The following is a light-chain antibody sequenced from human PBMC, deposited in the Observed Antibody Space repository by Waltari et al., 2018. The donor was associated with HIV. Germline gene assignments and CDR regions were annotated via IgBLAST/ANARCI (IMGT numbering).Light chain of an antibody. Sequence: QTVVTQEPSLTVSPGGTVTLTCASSTGAVTSDYYPNWFQQKPGQAPRALIYSTSYKHSWTHARFSGSLFGGKAALTLSLVQPEDEADYYCLLYHGATEVFGGGTKLTVL. CDR1: TGAVTSDYY. CDR2: STS. CDR3: LLYHGATEV. J-gene: IGLJ3*02. V-gene: IGLV7-43*01.